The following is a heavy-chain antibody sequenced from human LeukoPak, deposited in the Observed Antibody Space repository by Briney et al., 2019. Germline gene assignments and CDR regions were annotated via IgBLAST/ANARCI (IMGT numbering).Heavy chain of an antibody. J-gene: IGHJ4*02. CDR3: VRYRREGLYYFDY. V-gene: IGHV3-48*03. CDR2: ISSSSSTI. Sequence: GGSLRLSCAASGFTFSSYEMNWVRQAPGKGLEWVSYISSSSSTIYYADSVKGRFTISRDNAKNSLYLQMNSLTAEDTAVYYCVRYRREGLYYFDYWGQGTLVTVSS. CDR1: GFTFSSYE.